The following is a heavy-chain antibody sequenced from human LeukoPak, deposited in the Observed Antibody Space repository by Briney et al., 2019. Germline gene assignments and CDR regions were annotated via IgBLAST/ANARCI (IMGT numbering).Heavy chain of an antibody. CDR2: IIPILGIA. CDR3: ARAGYYYDSQPFDP. Sequence: SVKVSCKASGGTFSSYAISWVRQAPGQGLEWMGRIIPILGIANYAQKFQGRVTITADKSTSTAYMELSSLRSEDTAVYYCARAGYYYDSQPFDPWGQGTLVTVSS. J-gene: IGHJ5*02. V-gene: IGHV1-69*04. D-gene: IGHD3-22*01. CDR1: GGTFSSYA.